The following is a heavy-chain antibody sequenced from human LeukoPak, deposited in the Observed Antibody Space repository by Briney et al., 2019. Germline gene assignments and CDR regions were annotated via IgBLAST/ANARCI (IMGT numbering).Heavy chain of an antibody. Sequence: GGSLRLSRAASGFTFSSYGMHWVRQAPGQGLEWVAVIWNDGSNKYYVDSVKGRFTISRDNSKNTLYLQMNSLRTEDTAVYYCARDYCSSTSCLFDYWGQGTLVTVSS. V-gene: IGHV3-33*01. D-gene: IGHD2-2*01. CDR1: GFTFSSYG. CDR2: IWNDGSNK. CDR3: ARDYCSSTSCLFDY. J-gene: IGHJ4*02.